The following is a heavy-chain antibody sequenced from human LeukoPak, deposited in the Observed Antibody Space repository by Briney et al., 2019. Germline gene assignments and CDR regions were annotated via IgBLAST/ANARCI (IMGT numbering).Heavy chain of an antibody. J-gene: IGHJ4*02. CDR3: ARAGYYGSGSYYPYFDY. CDR1: GFTFSSCE. Sequence: GGSLRLSCAASGFTFSSCEMNWVRQAPGKGLEWVSYISSSGSTIYYADSGKGRFTISRDNAKNSLYLQMNSLRAEDTAVYYCARAGYYGSGSYYPYFDYWGQGTLVTVSS. D-gene: IGHD3-10*01. V-gene: IGHV3-48*03. CDR2: ISSSGSTI.